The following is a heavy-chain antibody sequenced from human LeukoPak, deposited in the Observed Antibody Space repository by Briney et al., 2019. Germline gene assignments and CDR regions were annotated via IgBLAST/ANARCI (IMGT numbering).Heavy chain of an antibody. D-gene: IGHD6-19*01. J-gene: IGHJ5*02. Sequence: ASVKVSCKASGYTFTSYDINWVRQATGQGLEWMGWMNPNSGNTGYAQKFQGRVTITRDTSASTAYMELSSLRSEGTAVYYCARGAPIRVAVAATFDPWGQGTLVTVPS. CDR1: GYTFTSYD. CDR2: MNPNSGNT. V-gene: IGHV1-8*01. CDR3: ARGAPIRVAVAATFDP.